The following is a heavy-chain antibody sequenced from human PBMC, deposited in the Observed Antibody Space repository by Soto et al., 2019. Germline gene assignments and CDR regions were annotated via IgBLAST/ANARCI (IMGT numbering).Heavy chain of an antibody. CDR2: INAGNGNT. Sequence: QVQLVQSGAEEKKPGASVKVSCKASGYTFTSYAMHWVRQAPGQRLEWMGWINAGNGNTKYSQKFQGRVXXTXDXXASTAYMELSSLRSEDTAVYYCARLKGSIYYGMDVWGQGTTVTVSS. V-gene: IGHV1-3*05. CDR1: GYTFTSYA. J-gene: IGHJ6*02. CDR3: ARLKGSIYYGMDV.